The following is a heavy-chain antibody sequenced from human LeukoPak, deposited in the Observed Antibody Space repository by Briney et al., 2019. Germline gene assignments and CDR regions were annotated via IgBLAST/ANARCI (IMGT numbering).Heavy chain of an antibody. J-gene: IGHJ6*02. CDR3: ARGGLWFGELTKYYYYGMDV. Sequence: ASVKVSYKASGYTFTSYDINWVRQATGQGLEWMGWMNPNSGNTGYAQKFQGRVTMTRNTSISTAYMELSSLRSEDTAVYYCARGGLWFGELTKYYYYGMDVWGQGTTVTVSS. CDR1: GYTFTSYD. V-gene: IGHV1-8*01. CDR2: MNPNSGNT. D-gene: IGHD3-10*01.